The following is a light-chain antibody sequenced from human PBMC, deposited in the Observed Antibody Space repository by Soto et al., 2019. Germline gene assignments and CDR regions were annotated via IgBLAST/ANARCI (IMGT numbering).Light chain of an antibody. CDR3: RHYINSQWT. CDR2: AAS. J-gene: IGKJ1*01. Sequence: EIVLTQSPGTLSLSPGERATLSCRPSQSVSSTYLDWYQQKPGQAPRLLIYAASSRATAIPDRFSGGASATDFTLTISRLEPEDLAVYYCRHYINSQWTFGQGTKVEIQ. V-gene: IGKV3-20*01. CDR1: QSVSSTY.